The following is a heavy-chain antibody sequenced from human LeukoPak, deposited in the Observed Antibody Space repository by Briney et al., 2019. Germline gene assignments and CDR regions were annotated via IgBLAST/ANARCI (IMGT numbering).Heavy chain of an antibody. D-gene: IGHD6-19*01. CDR1: GYTFTSYG. CDR3: ARASLIPVAEKLPFEY. Sequence: GASVKVSCKASGYTFTSYGISWVRQAPGQGLEWMGWISAYNGNTNYAQKFQGRVTMTRDTSISTVYMELSSLRSDDTAVYFCARASLIPVAEKLPFEYWGQGTLVTVSS. J-gene: IGHJ4*02. CDR2: ISAYNGNT. V-gene: IGHV1-18*01.